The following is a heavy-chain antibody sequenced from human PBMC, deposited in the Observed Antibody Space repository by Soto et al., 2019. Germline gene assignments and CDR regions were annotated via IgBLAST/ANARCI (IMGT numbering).Heavy chain of an antibody. D-gene: IGHD5-12*01. CDR3: ARHADSGYDLQRDSNVEY. Sequence: QVQLQESGPGLVKPSETLSLTCTVSGGSITSYFWSWIRQPPGGGLEWIGYIYYSGTTNYNPFLRSRVTITVDTSKNQFSLRLRSVTAADAAVYYRARHADSGYDLQRDSNVEYWGQGTLVTVSS. CDR2: IYYSGTT. V-gene: IGHV4-59*08. J-gene: IGHJ4*02. CDR1: GGSITSYF.